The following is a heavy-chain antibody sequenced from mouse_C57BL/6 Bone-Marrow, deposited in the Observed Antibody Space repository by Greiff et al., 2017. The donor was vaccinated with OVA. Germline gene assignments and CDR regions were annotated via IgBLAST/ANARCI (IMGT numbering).Heavy chain of an antibody. J-gene: IGHJ4*01. CDR3: ARREDYYGSSSYYAMDY. CDR1: GYTFTTYP. CDR2: FHPYNDDT. Sequence: QVQLQQSGAELVKPGASVKMSCKASGYTFTTYPIEWMKQNHGKSLEWIGNFHPYNDDTNYNEKFKGKATLTVEKSSSTVYLELSRLTSDDSAVYDCARREDYYGSSSYYAMDYWGQGTSVTVSS. V-gene: IGHV1-47*01. D-gene: IGHD1-1*01.